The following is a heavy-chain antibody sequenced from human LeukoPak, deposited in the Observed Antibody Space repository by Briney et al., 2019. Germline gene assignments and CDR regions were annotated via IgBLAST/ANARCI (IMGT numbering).Heavy chain of an antibody. CDR1: GFTLSSYG. V-gene: IGHV3-30*02. J-gene: IGHJ4*02. CDR3: ARDEVNHLLADS. Sequence: PGGSLRLSCAASGFTLSSYGMHWVRQAPGKGLEWVAFIRYDGSNKYYADSEKGRFTISRDNSKNTLYLQMNSLRAEDTAVYYCARDEVNHLLADSWGQGTLVTVSS. CDR2: IRYDGSNK. D-gene: IGHD1-14*01.